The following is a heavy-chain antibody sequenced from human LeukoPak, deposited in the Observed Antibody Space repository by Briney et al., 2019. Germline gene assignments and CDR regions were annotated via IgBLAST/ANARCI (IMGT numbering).Heavy chain of an antibody. CDR2: MNSDGSIT. V-gene: IGHV3-74*01. Sequence: PGGSLRLSCAASGFTFSNYWIHWVRQAPGKGLVWVSRMNSDGSITNFADSVMGRFTISRDNAKNTLYLQMNSLRAEDTAVYYCARTVAGLPLDAFDIWGQGTMVTVSS. CDR3: ARTVAGLPLDAFDI. J-gene: IGHJ3*02. CDR1: GFTFSNYW. D-gene: IGHD6-19*01.